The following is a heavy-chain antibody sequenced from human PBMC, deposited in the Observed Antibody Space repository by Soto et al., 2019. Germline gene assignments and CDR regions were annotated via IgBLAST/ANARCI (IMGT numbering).Heavy chain of an antibody. Sequence: EVQLVESGGGLVQPGGSLRLSCAASGFTFGSYPMHWVRQAPGKGLEYVSAISTNGDSTFYANSVKGGCTISRDNSKNTLYLQMGSLRAEDMGVYYCAREGMSRPRWVFDYWGQGTLVTASS. CDR2: ISTNGDST. CDR3: AREGMSRPRWVFDY. CDR1: GFTFGSYP. V-gene: IGHV3-64*01. J-gene: IGHJ4*02. D-gene: IGHD6-13*01.